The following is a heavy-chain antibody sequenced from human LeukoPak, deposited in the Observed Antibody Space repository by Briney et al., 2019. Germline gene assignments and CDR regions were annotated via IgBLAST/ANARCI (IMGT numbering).Heavy chain of an antibody. CDR2: IYYSGST. CDR1: GGSISSYY. V-gene: IGHV4-59*01. J-gene: IGHJ4*02. D-gene: IGHD3-16*02. CDR3: ARVSVTVIDY. Sequence: SETLSLTCTVSGGSISSYYWSWIRQPPGKGLEWIGYIYYSGSTNYNPSLKSRVTISVDTSENQFSLKLSSVTAADTAVYYCARVSVTVIDYWGQGTLVTVSS.